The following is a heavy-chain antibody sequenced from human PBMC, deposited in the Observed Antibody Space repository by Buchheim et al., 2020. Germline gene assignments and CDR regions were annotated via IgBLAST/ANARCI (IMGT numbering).Heavy chain of an antibody. CDR3: AREVVAANQQMMLNWFDP. CDR1: GGSISSGGYY. Sequence: QVQLQESGPGLVKPSQTLSLTCTVSGGSISSGGYYWSWIRQHPGKGLEWIGYIYYSGSTYYNPSLKSRVTISVDTSKNQFSLKLSSVTAAYTAVYYCAREVVAANQQMMLNWFDPWGQGTL. D-gene: IGHD2-15*01. CDR2: IYYSGST. J-gene: IGHJ5*02. V-gene: IGHV4-31*03.